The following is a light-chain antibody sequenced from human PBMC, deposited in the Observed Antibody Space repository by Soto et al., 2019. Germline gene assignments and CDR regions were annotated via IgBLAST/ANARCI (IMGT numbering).Light chain of an antibody. Sequence: EVVMTQSPATPSVSPGERTSLSCRASQSVGSNLGWYQQKPGQAPRLLMLKASTRAAGIPARFGGSGSGTEFTLTISSLQSEDVAVYYCQQYATWPLTFGGGTKVEIK. CDR1: QSVGSN. CDR3: QQYATWPLT. V-gene: IGKV3-15*01. CDR2: KAS. J-gene: IGKJ4*01.